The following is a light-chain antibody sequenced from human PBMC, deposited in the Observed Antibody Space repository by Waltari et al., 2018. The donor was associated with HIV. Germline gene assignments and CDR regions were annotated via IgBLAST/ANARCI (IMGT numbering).Light chain of an antibody. CDR2: DTS. CDR3: QQYGSSPWT. V-gene: IGKV3-20*01. J-gene: IGKJ1*01. Sequence: EIVLTQSPGTLSLSPGERATLSCRDSQSVSNYLVWYQQRPGQVPRLLIYDTSNRPTGIPDRFSASGSGTDFTLTISRLEPEDFAVYYCQQYGSSPWTFGQGTKVEIK. CDR1: QSVSNY.